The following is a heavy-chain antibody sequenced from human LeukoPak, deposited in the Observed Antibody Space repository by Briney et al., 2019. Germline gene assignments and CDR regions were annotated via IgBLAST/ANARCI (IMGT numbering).Heavy chain of an antibody. CDR2: IRYDGGNK. D-gene: IGHD2-15*01. CDR3: ARATCSGGSCYRFDAFDI. J-gene: IGHJ3*02. V-gene: IGHV3-30*02. CDR1: GFTFSSYG. Sequence: GGSLRLSCAASGFTFSSYGMHWVRQAPGKGLEWVAFIRYDGGNKYYADSVKGRFTISRDNSKSTLNLQMNSLRAADTAVYYCARATCSGGSCYRFDAFDIWGQGTMVTVSS.